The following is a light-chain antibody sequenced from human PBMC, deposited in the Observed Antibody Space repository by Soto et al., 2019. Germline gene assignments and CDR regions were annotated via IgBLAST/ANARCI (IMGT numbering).Light chain of an antibody. V-gene: IGLV2-14*01. Sequence: QSALTQPASVSGSPGQSITISCTGTSSDVGGYKFVSWYQQHPGKAPEFIIYDVSIRPSGVSNRFSGSKSGNTASLTISGLQAEDEADYYCSSYTSGSHYVFGTGTKVTVL. CDR1: SSDVGGYKF. J-gene: IGLJ1*01. CDR3: SSYTSGSHYV. CDR2: DVS.